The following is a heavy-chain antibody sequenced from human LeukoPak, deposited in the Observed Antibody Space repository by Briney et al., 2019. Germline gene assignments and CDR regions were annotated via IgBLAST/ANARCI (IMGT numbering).Heavy chain of an antibody. CDR2: IDRGGGST. CDR3: ARDRPYDSSGYYYYYFDY. J-gene: IGHJ4*02. CDR1: GFTFSRYA. Sequence: GGSLRLSCAASGFTFSRYAMYWVRQAPGKGLEWVSAIDRGGGSTYYADSVKGRFTISRDSAKNSLYLQMNSLRAEDTALYYCARDRPYDSSGYYYYYFDYWGQGTLVTVSS. D-gene: IGHD3-22*01. V-gene: IGHV3-23*01.